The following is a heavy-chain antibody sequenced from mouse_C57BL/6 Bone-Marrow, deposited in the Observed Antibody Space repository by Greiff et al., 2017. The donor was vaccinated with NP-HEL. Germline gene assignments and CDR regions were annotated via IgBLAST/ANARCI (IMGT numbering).Heavy chain of an antibody. CDR1: GYTFTGYW. J-gene: IGHJ3*01. V-gene: IGHV1-9*01. CDR3: ARGGSSGYGFAY. D-gene: IGHD3-2*02. Sequence: QVQLQQSGAELMKPGASVKLSCKATGYTFTGYWIEWVKQRPGHGLEWIGEILPGSGSTNDNEKFKGKATFTADTSSNTAYMQLSSLTTEDSAIYYCARGGSSGYGFAYWGQGTLVTVSA. CDR2: ILPGSGST.